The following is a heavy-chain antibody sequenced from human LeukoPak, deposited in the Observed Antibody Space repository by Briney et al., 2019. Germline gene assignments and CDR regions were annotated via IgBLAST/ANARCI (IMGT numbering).Heavy chain of an antibody. D-gene: IGHD5-12*01. J-gene: IGHJ4*02. Sequence: GSLRLSCAASGFTFSDDYMTWIRQAPGKGLEWVAFIRDDEINEYYADSVKGRFTISRDKSKNTYLQMNSLRIEDTAVYFCAKDGRTGYPFDYWGRGTLVTVSS. CDR2: IRDDEINE. CDR3: AKDGRTGYPFDY. CDR1: GFTFSDDY. V-gene: IGHV3-30*02.